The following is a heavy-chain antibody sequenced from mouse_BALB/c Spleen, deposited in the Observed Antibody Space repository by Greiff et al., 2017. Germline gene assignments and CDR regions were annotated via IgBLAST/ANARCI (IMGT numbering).Heavy chain of an antibody. CDR3: AGQLGLRSHYYAMDY. CDR1: GYSITSDYA. Sequence: EVQLQESGPGLVKPSQSLSLTCTVTGYSITSDYAWNWIRQFPGNKLEWMGYISYSGSTSYNPSLKSRISITRDTSKNQFFLQLNSVTTEDTATYYCAGQLGLRSHYYAMDYWGQGTSVTVSS. CDR2: ISYSGST. J-gene: IGHJ4*01. D-gene: IGHD3-1*01. V-gene: IGHV3-2*02.